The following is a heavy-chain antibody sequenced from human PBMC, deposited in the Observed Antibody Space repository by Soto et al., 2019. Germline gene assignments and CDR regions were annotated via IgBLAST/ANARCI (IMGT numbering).Heavy chain of an antibody. Sequence: PSETLSLTCAVSGGSISSGGYFWNWIRQPTGKGLEWIGYIYHSGSTYYNRSLKSRATISVDRSKNQFSLKLSSVTAADTAVYYCARPHAGAHITAAANRDQGSLVT. CDR3: ARPHAGAHITAAAN. CDR2: IYHSGST. D-gene: IGHD6-13*01. J-gene: IGHJ4*02. CDR1: GGSISSGGYF. V-gene: IGHV4-30-2*01.